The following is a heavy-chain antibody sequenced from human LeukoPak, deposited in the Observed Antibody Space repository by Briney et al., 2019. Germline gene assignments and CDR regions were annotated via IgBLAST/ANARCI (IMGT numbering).Heavy chain of an antibody. CDR3: TRHSDMVGGVIISDY. CDR2: IRSKANSYAT. CDR1: GFTFSGSA. D-gene: IGHD3-10*01. V-gene: IGHV3-73*01. J-gene: IGHJ4*02. Sequence: PGGSLKLSCAASGFTFSGSAMHWVRQASGKGLEWVGRIRSKANSYATAYAASVKGRFTISRDDSKNTAYLQMNSLKTEDTAAYYCTRHSDMVGGVIISDYWGQGTLVTVSS.